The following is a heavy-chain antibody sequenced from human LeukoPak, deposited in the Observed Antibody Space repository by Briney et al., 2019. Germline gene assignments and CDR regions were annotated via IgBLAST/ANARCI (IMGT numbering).Heavy chain of an antibody. CDR3: ATGSSGY. V-gene: IGHV3-15*01. Sequence: GGSLRLSCAASGFTFSSYAMNWVRQAPGKGLEWVGRIKSETDGGTTDYAAPVKGRFTISRDDSKNALHLQMNSLKTEDTAVYYCATGSSGYWGQGTLVTVSS. D-gene: IGHD3-10*01. CDR2: IKSETDGGTT. CDR1: GFTFSSYA. J-gene: IGHJ4*02.